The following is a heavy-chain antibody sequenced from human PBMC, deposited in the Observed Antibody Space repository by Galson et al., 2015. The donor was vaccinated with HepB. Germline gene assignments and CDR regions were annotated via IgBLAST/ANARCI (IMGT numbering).Heavy chain of an antibody. J-gene: IGHJ4*02. CDR3: AKGDYALLQL. CDR2: ISGNGEYT. D-gene: IGHD4-17*01. V-gene: IGHV3-23*01. CDR1: GLTFSNYA. Sequence: SLRLSCAASGLTFSNYAMSWVRQAPGKGLEWVSAISGNGEYTYYADSVKGRFTISRDNSKNTLYLQMNSLRAEETAIYYCAKGDYALLQLWGRGTLVTVSS.